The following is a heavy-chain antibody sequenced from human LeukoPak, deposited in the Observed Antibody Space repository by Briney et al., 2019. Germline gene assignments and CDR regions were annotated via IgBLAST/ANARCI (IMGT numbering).Heavy chain of an antibody. Sequence: SETLSLTCAVYGGSFSGYYWSWIRQPPGKGLEWIGEINHSGSTNYNPSLKSRVTISVDTSKNQFSLKLSSVTAADTAVYYCARRAYDSSGYYSDYWGQGTLVTVSS. CDR2: INHSGST. CDR1: GGSFSGYY. J-gene: IGHJ4*02. D-gene: IGHD3-22*01. V-gene: IGHV4-34*01. CDR3: ARRAYDSSGYYSDY.